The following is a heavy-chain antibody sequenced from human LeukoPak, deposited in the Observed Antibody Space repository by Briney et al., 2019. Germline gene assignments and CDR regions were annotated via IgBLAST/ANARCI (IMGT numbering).Heavy chain of an antibody. V-gene: IGHV3-30*18. CDR1: GFTFSSYG. CDR2: ISYDGSNK. Sequence: GRSLRLSCAASGFTFSSYGMHWVRQAPGKGLEWVAVISYDGSNKYYADSVKGRFTISRDNSKNTLYLQMNSLRAEDTAVYYCAKEMYYYDSSGYPNFDYWGQGTLVTVSS. D-gene: IGHD3-22*01. CDR3: AKEMYYYDSSGYPNFDY. J-gene: IGHJ4*02.